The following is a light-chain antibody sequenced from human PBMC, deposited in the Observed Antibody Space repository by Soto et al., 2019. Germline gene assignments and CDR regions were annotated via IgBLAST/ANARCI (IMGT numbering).Light chain of an antibody. CDR1: SSDVGGYNY. CDR2: DVS. CDR3: SSYTSSSTSRV. Sequence: QSALTQPASVSGSPGPSITISCTGTSSDVGGYNYVSWYQQHPGKAPKLMIYDVSNRPSGVSNRFSGSKSGNTASLTISGLQAEDEADYYGSSYTSSSTSRVFGNGTKVTVL. V-gene: IGLV2-14*01. J-gene: IGLJ1*01.